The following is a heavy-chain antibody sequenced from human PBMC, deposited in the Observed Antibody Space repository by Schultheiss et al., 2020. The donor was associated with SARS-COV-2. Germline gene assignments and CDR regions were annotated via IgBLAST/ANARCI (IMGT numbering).Heavy chain of an antibody. CDR3: ARDQDYGRNAFDI. D-gene: IGHD4/OR15-4a*01. Sequence: SETLSLTCVISGGSISNYYWSWIRQPPGKGLEWIGHIYHNGNTNYNPSLKSRVTFSLDTSKKQFSLRLNSVTAADTAVYYCARDQDYGRNAFDIWGQGTTVTVSS. CDR2: IYHNGNT. V-gene: IGHV4-59*01. CDR1: GGSISNYY. J-gene: IGHJ3*02.